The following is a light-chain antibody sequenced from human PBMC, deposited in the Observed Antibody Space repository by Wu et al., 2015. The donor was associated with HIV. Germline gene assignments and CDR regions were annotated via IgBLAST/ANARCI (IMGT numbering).Light chain of an antibody. CDR1: KSISNNY. CDR2: HAS. Sequence: ENLLTQSPGTLSLSPGERATLSCRASKSISNNYLAWYQQKSGQAPRLLVYHASSRATGVPDRFSGSGSGTDFTLTISRLEPEDFAVYHCQQYGSSSWTFGQGTKVEIK. CDR3: QQYGSSSWT. J-gene: IGKJ1*01. V-gene: IGKV3-20*01.